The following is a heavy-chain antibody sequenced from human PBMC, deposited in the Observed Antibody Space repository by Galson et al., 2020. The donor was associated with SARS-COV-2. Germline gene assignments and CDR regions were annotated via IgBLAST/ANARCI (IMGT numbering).Heavy chain of an antibody. J-gene: IGHJ3*02. CDR2: IYHSGST. Sequence: ASETLSLTCAVSGGSISSSNWWSWVRQPPGKGLEWIGEIYHSGSTNYNPSLKSRVTISVDKSKNQFSLKLSSVTAADTAVYYCARGDYDSNDSAFDIWGQGTMVTVSS. CDR3: ARGDYDSNDSAFDI. D-gene: IGHD3-22*01. CDR1: GGSISSSNW. V-gene: IGHV4-4*02.